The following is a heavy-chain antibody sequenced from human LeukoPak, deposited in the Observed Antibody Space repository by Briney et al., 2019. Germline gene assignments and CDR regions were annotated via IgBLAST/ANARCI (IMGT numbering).Heavy chain of an antibody. J-gene: IGHJ3*02. CDR1: GYTFTGYY. D-gene: IGHD2-21*02. V-gene: IGHV1-2*06. CDR2: INPNSGGT. CDR3: AREGPLAYCGGDCYPDHDAFDI. Sequence: ASVKVSCKASGYTFTGYYTHWVRQAPGQGLEWMGRINPNSGGTNYAQKFQGRVTMTRDTSISTAYMELSRLRSDDTAVYYCAREGPLAYCGGDCYPDHDAFDIWGQGTMVTVSS.